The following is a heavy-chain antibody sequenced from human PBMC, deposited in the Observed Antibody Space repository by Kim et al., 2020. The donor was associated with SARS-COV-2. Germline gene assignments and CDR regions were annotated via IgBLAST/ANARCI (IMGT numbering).Heavy chain of an antibody. CDR3: ARGPPGIAVAGTFGYYYYGMDV. CDR1: GFTFSSYD. CDR2: IGTAGDT. J-gene: IGHJ6*02. V-gene: IGHV3-13*01. D-gene: IGHD6-19*01. Sequence: GGSLRLSCAASGFTFSSYDMHWVRQATGKGLEWVSAIGTAGDTYYPGSVKGRFTISRENAKNSLYLQMNSLRAGDTAVYYCARGPPGIAVAGTFGYYYYGMDVWGQGTTVTVSS.